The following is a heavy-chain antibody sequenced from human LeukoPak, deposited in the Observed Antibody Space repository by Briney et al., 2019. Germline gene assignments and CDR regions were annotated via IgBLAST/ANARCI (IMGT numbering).Heavy chain of an antibody. CDR1: GYTFTSYG. J-gene: IGHJ4*02. V-gene: IGHV1-18*04. CDR2: ISAYNGNT. Sequence: ASVKVSCKASGYTFTSYGISWVRQAPGQGLEWMGWISAYNGNTNYAQKLQGRVTMTTDTSTSTAYMELSSLRSEDTAVYYCATSHGYDILNYWGQGTLVTVSS. CDR3: ATSHGYDILNY. D-gene: IGHD3-9*01.